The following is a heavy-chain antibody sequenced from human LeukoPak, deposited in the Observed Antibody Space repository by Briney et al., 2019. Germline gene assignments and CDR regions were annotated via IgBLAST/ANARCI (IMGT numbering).Heavy chain of an antibody. D-gene: IGHD5-24*01. CDR2: IRGSDT. J-gene: IGHJ3*02. V-gene: IGHV3-23*01. CDR3: ARRGGSDGWGAFDI. Sequence: PGGSLRLSCAASGFTFSDYGMNWVRQAAGKGLEWVAGIRGSDTYYADAVKGRFTISRDTSKNTLYIQTNSLSREDTAVYYCARRGGSDGWGAFDIWGQGTVVTVSS. CDR1: GFTFSDYG.